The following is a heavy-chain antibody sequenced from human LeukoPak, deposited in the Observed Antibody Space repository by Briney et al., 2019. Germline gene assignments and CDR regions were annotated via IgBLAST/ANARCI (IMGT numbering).Heavy chain of an antibody. J-gene: IGHJ3*02. CDR2: ISYDGSNK. CDR3: AREWIVDSSGPSDAFDI. Sequence: PGGSLRLSCAASGFTFSSYAMHWVRQVPGKGLEWVAVISYDGSNKYYADSVKGRFTISRDNSKNTLYLQMNSLRAEDTAVYYCAREWIVDSSGPSDAFDIWGQGTMVTVSS. CDR1: GFTFSSYA. D-gene: IGHD3-22*01. V-gene: IGHV3-30-3*01.